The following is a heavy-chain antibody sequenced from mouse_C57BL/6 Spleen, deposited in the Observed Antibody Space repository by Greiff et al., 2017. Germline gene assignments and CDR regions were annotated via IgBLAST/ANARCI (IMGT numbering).Heavy chain of an antibody. Sequence: QVQLKQPGAELVKPGASVKMSCKASGYTFTSYWITWVKQRPGQGLEWIGDIYPGSGSTNYNEKFKSKATLTVDTSSSTAYMQLSSLTSEDSAVYYGARDGNHYAMDDWGQGTSVTVSS. J-gene: IGHJ4*01. CDR2: IYPGSGST. V-gene: IGHV1-55*01. D-gene: IGHD2-1*01. CDR3: ARDGNHYAMDD. CDR1: GYTFTSYW.